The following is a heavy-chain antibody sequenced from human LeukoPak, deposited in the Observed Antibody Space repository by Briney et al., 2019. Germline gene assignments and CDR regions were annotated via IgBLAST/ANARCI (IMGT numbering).Heavy chain of an antibody. CDR1: GFTFSTYA. D-gene: IGHD3-22*01. J-gene: IGHJ4*02. V-gene: IGHV3-23*01. Sequence: GGSLRLSCAASGFTFSTYAVLGVRQPRGKGLEWVSAISGSGGATYHADADSVKGRFIISRDNSKNTLYLQINSLKVEDTAVYYCAKDGYNYDSSGHFDYWGQGTLVTVSS. CDR3: AKDGYNYDSSGHFDY. CDR2: ISGSGGAT.